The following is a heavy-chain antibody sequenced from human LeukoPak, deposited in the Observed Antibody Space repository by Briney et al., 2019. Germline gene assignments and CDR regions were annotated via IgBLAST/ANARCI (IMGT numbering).Heavy chain of an antibody. V-gene: IGHV1-2*02. D-gene: IGHD3-22*01. CDR1: GYTFTGYY. CDR2: IYPNSGGT. Sequence: ASVKVSCKASGYTFTGYYMHWVRQAPGQGLEWMGWIYPNSGGTNYAQKFQGRVTMTRDTSISTVYMELSSLRSEDTAVYYCARVKSYYYDTSDKDAFDIWGQGTMVTVSS. CDR3: ARVKSYYYDTSDKDAFDI. J-gene: IGHJ3*02.